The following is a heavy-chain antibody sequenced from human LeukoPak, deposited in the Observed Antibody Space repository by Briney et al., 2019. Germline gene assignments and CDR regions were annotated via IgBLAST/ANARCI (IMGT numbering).Heavy chain of an antibody. Sequence: SVKVSCKASGGTFSSYAISWARQAPGQGLEWMGGIIPIFGTANYAQKFQGRVTITADESTSTAYMELSSLRSEDTAVYYCAREAVDYYGSGSYSETPNWFDPWGQGTLVTVSS. V-gene: IGHV1-69*13. D-gene: IGHD3-10*01. CDR1: GGTFSSYA. J-gene: IGHJ5*02. CDR2: IIPIFGTA. CDR3: AREAVDYYGSGSYSETPNWFDP.